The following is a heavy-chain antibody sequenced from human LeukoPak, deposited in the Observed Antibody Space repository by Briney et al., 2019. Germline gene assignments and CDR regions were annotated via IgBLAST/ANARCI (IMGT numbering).Heavy chain of an antibody. J-gene: IGHJ4*02. CDR1: GYTFTGYY. D-gene: IGHD3-3*01. Sequence: GASVKVSCKASGYTFTGYYMHWVRQAPGQGLEWMGRINPNSGGTNYAQKFQGRVTMTRDTSISTAYMELSRLRSDDTAVYYCARAEYYDFWSGPIDYWGQGTLVTVSS. CDR3: ARAEYYDFWSGPIDY. CDR2: INPNSGGT. V-gene: IGHV1-2*06.